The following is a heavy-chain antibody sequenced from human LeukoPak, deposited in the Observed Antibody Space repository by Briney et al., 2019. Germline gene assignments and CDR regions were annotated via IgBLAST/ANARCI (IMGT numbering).Heavy chain of an antibody. CDR1: GYPFTQYG. V-gene: IGHV1-18*01. CDR2: ISAYNGNT. J-gene: IGHJ4*02. D-gene: IGHD3-22*01. CDR3: ARDQLSCDSRYYPDY. Sequence: GASVNVPYKASGYPFTQYGIRLLRQAPGQGLEWMGWISAYNGNTNYAHKLQARVTMTTDTSTSPAYMELRSLRSDDTAVYYCARDQLSCDSRYYPDYPGPRTPVTVSS.